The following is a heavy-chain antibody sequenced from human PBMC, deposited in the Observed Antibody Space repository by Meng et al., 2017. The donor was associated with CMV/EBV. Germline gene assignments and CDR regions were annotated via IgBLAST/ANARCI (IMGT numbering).Heavy chain of an antibody. Sequence: GESLKISCAASGFTFSSYGMHWVRQAPGKGLEWVAFIRYDGSNKYYADSVKGRFTISRDNSKNTLYLQMNSLRAEDTAVYYCARDSRVVVVPAAIRAAFDIWGQGTMVTVSS. V-gene: IGHV3-30*02. J-gene: IGHJ3*02. CDR2: IRYDGSNK. CDR3: ARDSRVVVVPAAIRAAFDI. D-gene: IGHD2-2*01. CDR1: GFTFSSYG.